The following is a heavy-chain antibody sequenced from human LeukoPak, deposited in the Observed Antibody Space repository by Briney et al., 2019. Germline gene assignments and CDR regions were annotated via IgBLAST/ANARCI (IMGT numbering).Heavy chain of an antibody. D-gene: IGHD3-3*01. CDR3: ARDRYDFWSGYPDY. CDR1: GFTFSSYA. J-gene: IGHJ4*02. V-gene: IGHV3-21*01. Sequence: PGGSLRLSCAASGFTFSSYAMHWVRQAPGKGLEWVSSISSSSSYIYYADSVKGRFTISRDNAKNSLYLQMNSLRAEDTAVYYCARDRYDFWSGYPDYWGQGTLVTVSS. CDR2: ISSSSSYI.